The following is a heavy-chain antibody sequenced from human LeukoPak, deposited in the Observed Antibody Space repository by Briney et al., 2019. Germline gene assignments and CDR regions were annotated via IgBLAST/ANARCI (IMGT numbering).Heavy chain of an antibody. CDR3: APELSWSGRDY. D-gene: IGHD3-3*01. V-gene: IGHV3-7*01. Sequence: PGGSLRLSCAASGFTFSGSWMSWVRQAPGKGLEWVANINQDGSAKNYLDSVKGRFTISIDRGKNSLYLQMNSLRDEDTAVYYCAPELSWSGRDYWGQGTLVTVCS. CDR2: INQDGSAK. CDR1: GFTFSGSW. J-gene: IGHJ4*02.